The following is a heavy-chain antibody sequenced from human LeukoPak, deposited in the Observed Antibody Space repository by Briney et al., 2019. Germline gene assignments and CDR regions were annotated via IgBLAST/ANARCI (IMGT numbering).Heavy chain of an antibody. V-gene: IGHV4-4*07. CDR3: ARHYYYDTSGYSPGFDY. CDR1: GDSISSYY. D-gene: IGHD3-22*01. CDR2: IYSSGTT. Sequence: SETLSLTCTVSGDSISSYYWSWIRQPAGKGLEWIGRIYSSGTTNYNPSLKSRVTISVDKSKNQFSLKLSSVTAADTAVYYCARHYYYDTSGYSPGFDYWGQGTPVTVSS. J-gene: IGHJ4*02.